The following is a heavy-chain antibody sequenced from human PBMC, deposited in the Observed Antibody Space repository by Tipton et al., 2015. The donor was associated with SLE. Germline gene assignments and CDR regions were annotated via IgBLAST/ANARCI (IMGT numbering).Heavy chain of an antibody. CDR1: GASISSGSYY. D-gene: IGHD5-12*01. CDR2: IFYSGST. J-gene: IGHJ4*02. V-gene: IGHV4-39*01. CDR3: ARQVASFDY. Sequence: TLSLTCTVSGASISSGSYYWSWIRQPAGKGLEWIGSIFYSGSTSYNPSLQSRVTISVDTSKNQFSRKLNSVTASDTAVYYCARQVASFDYWGQGTLVTVAS.